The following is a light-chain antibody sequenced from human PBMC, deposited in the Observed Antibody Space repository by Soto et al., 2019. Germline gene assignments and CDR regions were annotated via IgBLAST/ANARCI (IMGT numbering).Light chain of an antibody. Sequence: EIVMTQSPATLSVSPGERATLSCRASQSVSSNLAWYQQKPGQAPRLLIYGASTRATGIPARFSGSGSGTEFTLTISSLQSEDFAVYYCQQYKNWPFFFGQGTKVEIK. CDR3: QQYKNWPFF. V-gene: IGKV3-15*01. CDR1: QSVSSN. CDR2: GAS. J-gene: IGKJ1*01.